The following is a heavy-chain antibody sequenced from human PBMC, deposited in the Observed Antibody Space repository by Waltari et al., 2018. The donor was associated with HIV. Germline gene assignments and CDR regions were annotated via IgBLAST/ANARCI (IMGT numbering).Heavy chain of an antibody. J-gene: IGHJ5*01. CDR3: ARYTTGWYDS. CDR1: GYTFSNTA. D-gene: IGHD6-19*01. CDR2: INTKTGNP. Sequence: QVQLVQSGSELKKPGASVKVSCKASGYTFSNTAVNWVRQPPGQGLEWMGWINTKTGNPTYAQGFTGRFVFSVETSVSTAYLQISSLKAEDTAFYYGARYTTGWYDSWGQGTLVTVSS. V-gene: IGHV7-4-1*02.